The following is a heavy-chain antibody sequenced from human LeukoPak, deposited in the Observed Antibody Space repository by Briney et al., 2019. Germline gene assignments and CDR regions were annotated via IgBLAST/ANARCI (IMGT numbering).Heavy chain of an antibody. J-gene: IGHJ4*02. D-gene: IGHD3-22*01. CDR2: INHSGST. Sequence: TSETLSLTCAVYGESFSGYYWSWIRQPPGKGLEWIGSINHSGSTYYNPSLKSRVTISVDTSKNQFSLRLSSVTAADTAVYYCARVTGYMIEDYFDYWGQGILVTVSS. V-gene: IGHV4-34*01. CDR3: ARVTGYMIEDYFDY. CDR1: GESFSGYY.